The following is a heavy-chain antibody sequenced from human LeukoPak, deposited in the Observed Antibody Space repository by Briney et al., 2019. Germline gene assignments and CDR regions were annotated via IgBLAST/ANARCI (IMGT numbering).Heavy chain of an antibody. J-gene: IGHJ4*02. Sequence: PGGSLRLSCAASGLFFSTNWMSWVRQAPGKGLEWVATIKPDGCDKYYVDSVKGRFTMSRDNGKNSVYLQMNSLRAEDTAVYYCASWEASTNYWGQGTLVTVSS. D-gene: IGHD1-26*01. CDR2: IKPDGCDK. CDR1: GLFFSTNW. V-gene: IGHV3-7*01. CDR3: ASWEASTNY.